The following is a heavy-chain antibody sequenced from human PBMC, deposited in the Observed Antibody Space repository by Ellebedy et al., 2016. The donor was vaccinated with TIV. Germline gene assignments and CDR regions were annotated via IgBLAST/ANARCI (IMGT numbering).Heavy chain of an antibody. Sequence: AASVKVSCKASGYTFIGYYMYWVRQAPGQGLEWMGWLNPSSGVTKYAQKFQARITVSWDTSISTAYMELSKLTSDDTAMYYCARGSGRRAPGGSLDPWGQGTLVTVSS. CDR3: ARGSGRRAPGGSLDP. V-gene: IGHV1-2*02. CDR1: GYTFIGYY. CDR2: LNPSSGVT. D-gene: IGHD3-10*01. J-gene: IGHJ5*02.